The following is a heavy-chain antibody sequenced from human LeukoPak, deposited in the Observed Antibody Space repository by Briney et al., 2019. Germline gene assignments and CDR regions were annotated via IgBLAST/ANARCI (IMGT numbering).Heavy chain of an antibody. V-gene: IGHV1-2*02. Sequence: ASVKVSCKASGYTFTGYYMHWVRQAPGQGLEWMGWINPNSGGTNYAQKFQGRVALTRDTSIRTAYMELSRLRSDDTAVYYCATTVLMVYAPFDYWGQGTLVTVSS. CDR2: INPNSGGT. CDR3: ATTVLMVYAPFDY. J-gene: IGHJ4*02. CDR1: GYTFTGYY. D-gene: IGHD2-8*01.